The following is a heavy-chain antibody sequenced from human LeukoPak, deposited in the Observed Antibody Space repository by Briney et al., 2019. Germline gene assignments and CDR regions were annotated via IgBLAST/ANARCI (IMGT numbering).Heavy chain of an antibody. V-gene: IGHV2-5*02. D-gene: IGHD3-10*01. Sequence: ESGPTQVKPRRPLTQTCTIPGFLPSTRGVGVGWIRQPPGKALEWLALIYWDDDKRYSPSLKSRLTITKYTSKNQVVLTVTNMDPVDTATYYSAHRGGCDSIGFSFAYWGQGTLVTVSS. CDR1: GFLPSTRGVG. J-gene: IGHJ4*02. CDR3: AHRGGCDSIGFSFAY. CDR2: IYWDDDK.